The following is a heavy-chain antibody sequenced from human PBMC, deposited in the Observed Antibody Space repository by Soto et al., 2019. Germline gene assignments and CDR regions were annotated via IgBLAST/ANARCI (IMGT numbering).Heavy chain of an antibody. D-gene: IGHD6-19*01. CDR3: ARDLSPAVAGLDAFDI. Sequence: EVQLVESGGGLVQPGGSLRLSCAASGFTFSSYSMNWVRQAPGKGLEWVSYISSSSSTIYYADSVKGRFTISRDNAKNSLYLQMNSLIDEDTAVYYCARDLSPAVAGLDAFDIWGQGTMVTVSS. J-gene: IGHJ3*02. V-gene: IGHV3-48*02. CDR2: ISSSSSTI. CDR1: GFTFSSYS.